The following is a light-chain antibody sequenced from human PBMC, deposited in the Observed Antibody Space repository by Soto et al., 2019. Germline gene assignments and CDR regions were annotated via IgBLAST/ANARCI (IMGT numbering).Light chain of an antibody. J-gene: IGKJ5*01. CDR3: QQYKDRPPIT. V-gene: IGKV3-15*01. CDR1: QNIIHN. Sequence: EIVMTQSPVTLSASPGERATLSCRASQNIIHNLAWYQQKPGQAPRLLIYGASTRATGIPDRFSGSGSGTEFTLSISSLQSEDFAVYYCQQYKDRPPITFGQGTRLEMK. CDR2: GAS.